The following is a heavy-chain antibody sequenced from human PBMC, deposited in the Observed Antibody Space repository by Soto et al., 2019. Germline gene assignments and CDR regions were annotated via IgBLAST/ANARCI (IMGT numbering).Heavy chain of an antibody. V-gene: IGHV5-51*01. CDR2: IYPGDSDT. J-gene: IGHJ4*02. CDR3: ARLGIAADPEYYFDY. CDR1: GYSFTSYW. D-gene: IGHD6-13*01. Sequence: PGESLKISCKGSGYSFTSYWIGWVRQMPVKGLEWMGIIYPGDSDTRYSPSFQGQVTISADKSISTAYLQWSSLKASDTAMYYCARLGIAADPEYYFDYWGQGTLVTVSS.